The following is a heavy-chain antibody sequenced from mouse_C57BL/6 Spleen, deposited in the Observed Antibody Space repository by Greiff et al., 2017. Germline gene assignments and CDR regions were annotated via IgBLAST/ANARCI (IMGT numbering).Heavy chain of an antibody. Sequence: VQLQQSGAELVKPGASVKISCKASGYAFSSYWMNWVKQRPGKGLEWIGKIYPGDGDTNYNGKFKGKATLTADKSSSTAYMQLSSLTSEDSAVYFGARHGNSWYYDVWGTGTTVTVSS. CDR3: ARHGNSWYYDV. CDR1: GYAFSSYW. J-gene: IGHJ1*03. V-gene: IGHV1-80*01. D-gene: IGHD2-1*01. CDR2: IYPGDGDT.